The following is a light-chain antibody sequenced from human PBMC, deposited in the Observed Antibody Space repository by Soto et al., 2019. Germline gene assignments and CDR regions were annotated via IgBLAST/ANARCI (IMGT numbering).Light chain of an antibody. CDR2: HAS. V-gene: IGKV1-9*01. CDR1: QGISFY. CDR3: QQLNTYPLT. J-gene: IGKJ4*01. Sequence: DIQLTQSPSFLSASVGDRFTFTCRASQGISFYLAWYQQKPGKAPQLLIYHASTLQSGVPSRFSGSGSGTEFTLTIGSLQPEDFATYYCQQLNTYPLTFGGGTKVDIK.